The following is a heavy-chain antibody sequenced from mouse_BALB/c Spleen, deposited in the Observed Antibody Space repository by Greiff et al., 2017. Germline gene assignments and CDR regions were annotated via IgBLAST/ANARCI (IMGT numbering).Heavy chain of an antibody. CDR3: ARRNWDGYYFDY. V-gene: IGHV5-12-1*01. CDR2: ISSGGGST. D-gene: IGHD4-1*01. Sequence: EVQGVESGGGLVKPGGSLKLSCAASGFAFSSYDMSWVRQTPEKRLEWVAYISSGGGSTYYPDTVKGRFTISRDNAKNTLYLQMSSLKSEDTAMYYCARRNWDGYYFDYWGQGTTLTVSS. CDR1: GFAFSSYD. J-gene: IGHJ2*01.